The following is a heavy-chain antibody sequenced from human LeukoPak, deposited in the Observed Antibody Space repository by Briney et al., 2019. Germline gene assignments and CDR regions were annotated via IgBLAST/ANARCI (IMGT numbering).Heavy chain of an antibody. V-gene: IGHV3-20*04. D-gene: IGHD4-17*01. CDR2: INWNGGST. Sequence: GGSLRLSCAASGFTFDDYGMSWVRQAPGKGLEWVSGINWNGGSTGYADSVKGRFTISRDNAKNSLYLQMNSLRAEDTAVYYCAKDTSSYGDYVEDYWGQGTLVTVSS. J-gene: IGHJ4*02. CDR1: GFTFDDYG. CDR3: AKDTSSYGDYVEDY.